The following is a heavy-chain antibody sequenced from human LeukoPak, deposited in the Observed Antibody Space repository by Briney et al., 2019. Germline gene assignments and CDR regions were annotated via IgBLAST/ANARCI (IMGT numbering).Heavy chain of an antibody. CDR2: ISGSGSDT. V-gene: IGHV3-23*01. CDR1: GFTFSSHA. Sequence: GGSLRLSCAASGFTFSSHAMTWVRQAPGKGLEWVSAISGSGSDTYYADSVKGRFTISRDNSKNTLYLQMNSLRAEHTAVYYCAKDHDFWSGYSFPDYWGQRTLGTVSS. J-gene: IGHJ4*02. CDR3: AKDHDFWSGYSFPDY. D-gene: IGHD3-3*01.